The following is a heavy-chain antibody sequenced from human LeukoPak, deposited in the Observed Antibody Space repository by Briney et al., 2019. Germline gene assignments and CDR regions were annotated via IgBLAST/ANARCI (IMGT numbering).Heavy chain of an antibody. J-gene: IGHJ6*02. CDR2: ISSSSSDI. D-gene: IGHD6-25*01. V-gene: IGHV3-21*01. CDR1: GFTFSSYS. CDR3: ARGEDTGYSSDGGMDV. Sequence: GGSVRLFCAASGFTFSSYSMNWVRQARGKGLEWVSSISSSSSDIYYADPVKGRVTISRDNAKNSLYLQMNSLRAEDTAVYYCARGEDTGYSSDGGMDVWGQGTTVTVSS.